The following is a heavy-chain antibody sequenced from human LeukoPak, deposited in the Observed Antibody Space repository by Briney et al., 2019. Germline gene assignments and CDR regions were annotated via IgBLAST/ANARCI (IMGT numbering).Heavy chain of an antibody. CDR1: GASFNSDDQY. CDR3: SRGLDSRKLGY. D-gene: IGHD3-22*01. V-gene: IGHV4-31*03. CDR2: IHPSGML. J-gene: IGHJ4*02. Sequence: SETLSLACTVSGASFNSDDQYWNWIRQSPGKGLEWIGSIHPSGMLYNNPSLESRVTMSRDTSKNQFSLNLNSVTAADTDVYFCSRGLDSRKLGYWGQGILVTVSS.